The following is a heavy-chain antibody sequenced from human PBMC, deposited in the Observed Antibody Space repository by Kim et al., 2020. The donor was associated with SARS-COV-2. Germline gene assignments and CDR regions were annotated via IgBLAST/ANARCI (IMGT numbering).Heavy chain of an antibody. J-gene: IGHJ6*02. CDR2: IKQDGSEK. V-gene: IGHV3-7*01. CDR1: GFTFSSYW. Sequence: GGSLRLSCAASGFTFSSYWMSWVRQAPGKGLEWVANIKQDGSEKYYVDSVKGRFTISRDNAKNSLYLQMNSLRAEDTAVYYCATHPRVRAYYYYGMDVWGQGTTVTVSS. D-gene: IGHD3-10*01. CDR3: ATHPRVRAYYYYGMDV.